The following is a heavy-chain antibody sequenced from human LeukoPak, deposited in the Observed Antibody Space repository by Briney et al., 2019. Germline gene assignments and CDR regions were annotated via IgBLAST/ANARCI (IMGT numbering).Heavy chain of an antibody. D-gene: IGHD6-13*01. CDR1: GFTFSSYA. J-gene: IGHJ6*03. CDR2: ISGSGGST. CDR3: ARAAAGTDYYYYMDV. Sequence: GGSLRLSCAASGFTFSSYAMSWVRQAPGKGLEWVSAISGSGGSTYYADSVKGRFTISRDNAKNTLYLQMNSLRAEDTAVYYCARAAAGTDYYYYMDVWGKGTTVTVSS. V-gene: IGHV3-23*01.